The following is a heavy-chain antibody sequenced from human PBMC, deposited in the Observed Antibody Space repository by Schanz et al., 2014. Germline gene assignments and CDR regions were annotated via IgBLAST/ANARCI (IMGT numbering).Heavy chain of an antibody. J-gene: IGHJ4*02. V-gene: IGHV3-66*01. Sequence: DVQLVDSGGGLVQPGGSQRLSCAASGFIVSSTYMTWVRQAPGKGLEWVSIIYSGVSTYYADSVKGRFTISRDNSKNTVYLQMNSLRGEDTGMYCCARGDPVAGLDYWGRGTLVTVSS. CDR2: IYSGVST. CDR1: GFIVSSTY. CDR3: ARGDPVAGLDY.